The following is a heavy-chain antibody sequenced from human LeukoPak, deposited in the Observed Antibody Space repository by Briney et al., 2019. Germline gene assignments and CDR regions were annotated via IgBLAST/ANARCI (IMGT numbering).Heavy chain of an antibody. D-gene: IGHD4-17*01. CDR2: INHSGST. J-gene: IGHJ6*03. V-gene: IGHV4-4*02. CDR3: ARGPYGDYWVRYYYYMDV. CDR1: GGSISSSNW. Sequence: SGTLSLTCAVSGGSISSSNWWSWVRQPPGKGLEWIGEINHSGSTNYNPSLKSRVTISVDTSKNQFSLKLSSVTAADTAVYYCARGPYGDYWVRYYYYMDVWGKGTTVTVSS.